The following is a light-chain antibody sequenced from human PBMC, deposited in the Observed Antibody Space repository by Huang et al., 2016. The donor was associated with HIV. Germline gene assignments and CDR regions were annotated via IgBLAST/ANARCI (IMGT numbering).Light chain of an antibody. CDR3: MQPLQVPYT. V-gene: IGKV2-28*01. J-gene: IGKJ2*01. Sequence: DIVMTQSPLSLPVTPGEPASISCKSNETLLHSNGYNYLDWYLQKGGQSPQLLLYLGSNRASGVPDRFSGTGSGTDFTLRISRVEADDVVVYYCMQPLQVPYTFGQGTKLEI. CDR2: LGS. CDR1: ETLLHSNGYNY.